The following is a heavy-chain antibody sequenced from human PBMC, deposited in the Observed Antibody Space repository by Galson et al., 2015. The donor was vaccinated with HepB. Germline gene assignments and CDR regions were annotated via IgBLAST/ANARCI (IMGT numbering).Heavy chain of an antibody. V-gene: IGHV3-7*01. Sequence: SLRLSCAASGFTFSSYWMSWVRQAPGKGLEWVANIKQDGSEKYYVDSVKGRFTISRDNAKNSLSLQMNSLRAEDTAVYYCARVPDLSFFCSSTSCYNAWFDPWGQGTLVTVSS. D-gene: IGHD2-2*02. CDR2: IKQDGSEK. CDR1: GFTFSSYW. CDR3: ARVPDLSFFCSSTSCYNAWFDP. J-gene: IGHJ5*02.